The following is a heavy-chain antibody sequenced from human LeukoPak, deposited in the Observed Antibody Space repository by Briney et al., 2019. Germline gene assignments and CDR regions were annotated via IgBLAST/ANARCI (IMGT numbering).Heavy chain of an antibody. CDR3: ARAMGSMVRGVTYFDY. CDR2: IYYSGST. J-gene: IGHJ4*02. V-gene: IGHV4-59*01. Sequence: SETLSLTCTVSGGSISSYYWSWIRQPPGKGPEWIGYIYYSGSTNYNPSLKSRVTISVDTSKNQFSLKLSSVTAADTAVYYCARAMGSMVRGVTYFDYWGQGTLVTVSS. CDR1: GGSISSYY. D-gene: IGHD3-10*01.